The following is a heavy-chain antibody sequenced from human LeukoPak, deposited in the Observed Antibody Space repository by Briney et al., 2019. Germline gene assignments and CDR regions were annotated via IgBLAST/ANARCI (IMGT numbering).Heavy chain of an antibody. CDR2: ISGSGGST. CDR1: GFTFSSYA. V-gene: IGHV3-23*01. Sequence: PGGSLRLSCAAPGFTFSSYAMSWVRQAPGKGLEWVSAISGSGGSTYYADSVKGRFTISRDNSKNTLYLQMNSLRAEDTAVYYCAIVYSGYDYAFDYWGQGTLVTVSS. CDR3: AIVYSGYDYAFDY. J-gene: IGHJ4*02. D-gene: IGHD5-12*01.